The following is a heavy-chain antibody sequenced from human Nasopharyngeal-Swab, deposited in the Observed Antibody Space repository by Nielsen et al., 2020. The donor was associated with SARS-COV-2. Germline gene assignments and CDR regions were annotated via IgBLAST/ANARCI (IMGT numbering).Heavy chain of an antibody. D-gene: IGHD1-26*01. CDR2: IYSGGST. CDR1: GFTVSSNY. Sequence: GGSLRLSYAASGFTVSSNYMSWVRQAPGKGLEWVSVIYSGGSTYYADSVKGRFTISRDNSKNTLYLQMNSLRAEDTAVYYCARDIGGSSGDYWGQGTLVTVSS. CDR3: ARDIGGSSGDY. V-gene: IGHV3-53*01. J-gene: IGHJ4*02.